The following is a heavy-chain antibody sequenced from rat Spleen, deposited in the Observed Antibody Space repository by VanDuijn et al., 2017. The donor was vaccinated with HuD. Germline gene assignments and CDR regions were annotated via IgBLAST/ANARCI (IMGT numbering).Heavy chain of an antibody. J-gene: IGHJ2*01. V-gene: IGHV2-43*01. Sequence: QVQLKESGPGLVQPSQTLSLTCTVSGFSLTSYHISWVRQPPGKGLEWMGVMWSGGSTDYNSILKSRLSISRDTSKNQVFLKMNSLRSEDTATYYCARGYYYYFDYWGQGVMVTVSS. CDR1: GFSLTSYH. CDR3: ARGYYYYFDY. D-gene: IGHD1-1*01. CDR2: MWSGGST.